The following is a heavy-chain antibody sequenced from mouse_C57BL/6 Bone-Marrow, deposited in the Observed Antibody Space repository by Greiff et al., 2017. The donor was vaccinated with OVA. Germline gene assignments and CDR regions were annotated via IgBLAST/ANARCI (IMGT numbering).Heavy chain of an antibody. CDR1: GYTFTSYW. V-gene: IGHV1-50*01. J-gene: IGHJ3*01. CDR2: IDPSDSYT. Sequence: QVQLQQPGAELVKPGASVKLSCKASGYTFTSYWMQWVKQRPGQGLEWIGEIDPSDSYTNYNGKFKGKATLTADKSSSTAYMQLSSLTSEDSAVYFCAREAYWGQGTLVTVSA. CDR3: AREAY.